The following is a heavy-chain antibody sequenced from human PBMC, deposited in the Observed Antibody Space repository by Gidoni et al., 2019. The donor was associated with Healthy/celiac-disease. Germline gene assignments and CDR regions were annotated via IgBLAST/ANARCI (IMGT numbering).Heavy chain of an antibody. Sequence: EVQLVESGGGLVKPGGSLRLYCAASGFTFSSYSMNWVRQAPGKGLEWVSYISSSSSYIYYADSVKGRFTIYRDNAKNSLYLQMNSLRAEDTAVYYCARDRVAHWYFDLWGRGTLVTVSS. CDR1: GFTFSSYS. CDR2: ISSSSSYI. CDR3: ARDRVAHWYFDL. J-gene: IGHJ2*01. V-gene: IGHV3-21*01.